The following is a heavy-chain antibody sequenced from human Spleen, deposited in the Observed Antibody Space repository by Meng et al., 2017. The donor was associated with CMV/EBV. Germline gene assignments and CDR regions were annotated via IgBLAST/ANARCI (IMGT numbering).Heavy chain of an antibody. CDR1: GGSINSDY. CDR3: ARDQGYCSSTSCHHYYYYGMDV. CDR2: ISYSGNT. V-gene: IGHV4-59*01. J-gene: IGHJ6*02. D-gene: IGHD2-2*01. Sequence: SETLSLTCTVSGGSINSDYWSWIRQPPGKGLEWIGYISYSGNTNYNPSLKSRVTISVDMSKNQFSLKLSSVTAADTAVYYCARDQGYCSSTSCHHYYYYGMDVWGQGTTVTVSS.